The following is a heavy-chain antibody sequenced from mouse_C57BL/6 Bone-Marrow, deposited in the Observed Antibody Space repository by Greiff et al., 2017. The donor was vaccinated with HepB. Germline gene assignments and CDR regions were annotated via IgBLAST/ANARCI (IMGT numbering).Heavy chain of an antibody. CDR3: ARYGGSSYGFAY. CDR2: IYPGSGST. D-gene: IGHD1-1*01. J-gene: IGHJ3*01. Sequence: VQLQQPGAELVKPGASVKMSCKASGYTFTSYWITWVKQRPGQGLEWIGEIYPGSGSTNYNEKFKGKATLTVDTSSSTAYMQLSSLTSEDSAVYYCARYGGSSYGFAYWGQGTLVTVSA. V-gene: IGHV1-55*01. CDR1: GYTFTSYW.